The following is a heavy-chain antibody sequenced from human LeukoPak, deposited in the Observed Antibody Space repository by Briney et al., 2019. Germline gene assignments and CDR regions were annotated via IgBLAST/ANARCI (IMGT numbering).Heavy chain of an antibody. CDR3: ARVPHGETIFGVVLYWFDP. J-gene: IGHJ5*02. D-gene: IGHD3-3*01. CDR2: IYHSGST. Sequence: PSETLSLTCTVSDYSISSGYYWGWIRQPPGKGLECIGSIYHSGSTFYNPSLKSRVTISVDTSKNQFSLMLNSVTAADTAVYYCARVPHGETIFGVVLYWFDPWGQGTPVTVSS. V-gene: IGHV4-38-2*02. CDR1: DYSISSGYY.